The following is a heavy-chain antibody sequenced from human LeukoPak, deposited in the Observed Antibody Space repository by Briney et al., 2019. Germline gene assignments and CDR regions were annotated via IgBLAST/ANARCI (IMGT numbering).Heavy chain of an antibody. V-gene: IGHV3-7*01. CDR1: GFMFSRYS. CDR2: LKESGIEK. J-gene: IGHJ4*02. Sequence: PGGSLRLSCVGSGFMFSRYSMGWVRQAPGKGLEFVAHLKESGIEKEYVDSVKGRFTISRDNAENLLYLQMNSLRAEDTALYFCARWRGAQSEFVYWGQGTQVTVSS. CDR3: ARWRGAQSEFVY. D-gene: IGHD3-3*01.